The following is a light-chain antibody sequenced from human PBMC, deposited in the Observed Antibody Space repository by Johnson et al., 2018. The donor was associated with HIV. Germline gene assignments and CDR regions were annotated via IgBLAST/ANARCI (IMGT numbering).Light chain of an antibody. CDR3: AAWDDSLNGNYV. CDR1: GSNIGSNT. CDR2: NNN. Sequence: QSVLTQPPSASATPGQRVTISCSGSGSNIGSNTVNWYQHLPGTAPKLLIYNNNARPSGVPDRFSGSKSGTSASLAISGLQSEDEADYYCAAWDDSLNGNYVFGTGTKVTVL. J-gene: IGLJ1*01. V-gene: IGLV1-44*01.